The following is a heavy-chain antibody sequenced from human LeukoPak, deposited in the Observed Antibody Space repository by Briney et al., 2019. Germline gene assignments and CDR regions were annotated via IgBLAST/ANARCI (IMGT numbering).Heavy chain of an antibody. V-gene: IGHV4-39*01. Sequence: SETLSLTCTVSGGSISSSSYYWGWIRQPPGKGLEWIGSIYYSGSTYYNPSLKSRVTISVDTSKNQFSLKLSSVTAADTAVYYCARLINGYRRGNWFDPWGQGTLVTVSS. D-gene: IGHD3-10*01. J-gene: IGHJ5*02. CDR1: GGSISSSSYY. CDR2: IYYSGST. CDR3: ARLINGYRRGNWFDP.